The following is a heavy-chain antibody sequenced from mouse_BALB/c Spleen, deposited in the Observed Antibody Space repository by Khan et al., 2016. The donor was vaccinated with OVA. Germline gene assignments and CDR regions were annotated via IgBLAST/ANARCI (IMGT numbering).Heavy chain of an antibody. Sequence: LVEPGGGLVQPGGSRKLPCAASGFTFSDYGMAWVRQAPGKGPEWVAFISDLAYTIYYGDAVTGRFTISRANAKTTLYLEMRSMRSEDTAIYYCARGGGTAPFAYWGLGTLVTVSA. V-gene: IGHV5-15*02. J-gene: IGHJ3*01. CDR3: ARGGGTAPFAY. CDR1: GFTFSDYG. CDR2: ISDLAYTI. D-gene: IGHD1-2*01.